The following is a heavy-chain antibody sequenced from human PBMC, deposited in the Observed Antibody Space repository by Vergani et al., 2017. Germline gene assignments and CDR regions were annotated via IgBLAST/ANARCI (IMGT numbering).Heavy chain of an antibody. CDR2: IRGSGGST. D-gene: IGHD6-19*01. CDR1: GFTFSSYA. J-gene: IGHJ6*02. Sequence: EVQLLESGGGLVQPGGSLRLSCAASGFTFSSYAMSWVRPAPGKGLEWVSAIRGSGGSTYYADSVKGRFTISRDNSKNSLYLQMNSLRAEDTAVYYCARDFSSGPYYYGMDVWGQGTTVTVSS. CDR3: ARDFSSGPYYYGMDV. V-gene: IGHV3-23*01.